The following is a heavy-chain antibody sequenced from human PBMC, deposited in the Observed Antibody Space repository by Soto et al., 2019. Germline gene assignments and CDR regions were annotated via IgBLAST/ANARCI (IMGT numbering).Heavy chain of an antibody. J-gene: IGHJ4*02. CDR2: IDPTDSAT. CDR1: GYTFTNYW. V-gene: IGHV5-10-1*01. Sequence: PGESLKISCTGSGYTFTNYWISWVRQMPGKGLEWMGRIDPTDSATTYSPSFQGHVTFSADKSISTAYLQWSSLKASDTAIYFCARRAQYYFDGVGFSSDFWGQGTLVTVSS. CDR3: ARRAQYYFDGVGFSSDF. D-gene: IGHD3-22*01.